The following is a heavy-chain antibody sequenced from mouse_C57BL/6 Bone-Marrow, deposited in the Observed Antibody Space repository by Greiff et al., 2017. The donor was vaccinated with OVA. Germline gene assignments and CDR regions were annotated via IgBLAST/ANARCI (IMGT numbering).Heavy chain of an antibody. CDR1: GYTFTSYW. Sequence: QVQLQQPGAELVKPGASVKLSCKASGYTFTSYWMHWVKQRPGQGLEWIGMIHPNSGSNNYNEKFKSKATLTVDKSSSTAYMQLSSLTSADSAVYYCSYFPYFDYWGQGTTLTVSS. CDR2: IHPNSGSN. D-gene: IGHD6-5*01. V-gene: IGHV1-64*01. J-gene: IGHJ2*01. CDR3: SYFPYFDY.